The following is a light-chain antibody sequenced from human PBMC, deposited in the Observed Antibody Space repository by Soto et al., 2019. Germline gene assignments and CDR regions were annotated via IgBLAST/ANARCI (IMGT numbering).Light chain of an antibody. CDR3: QQRSNWLIS. CDR2: DGS. Sequence: EIVLTQSPATLSLSPGERATLSCRASQSVSGYLAWYQQKPGQAPRLLIYDGSHRAAGIPSRFSGSGSGTDFTLTFSGLEPEDFAVYYCQQRSNWLISFGPGTKVDIK. J-gene: IGKJ3*01. CDR1: QSVSGY. V-gene: IGKV3-11*01.